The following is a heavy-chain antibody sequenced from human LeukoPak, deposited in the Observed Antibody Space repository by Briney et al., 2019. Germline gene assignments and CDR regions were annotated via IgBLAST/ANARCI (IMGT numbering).Heavy chain of an antibody. CDR3: AITGTTTLTLDY. CDR1: GYTLTELS. Sequence: ASVKVSCKVSGYTLTELSMHWVRQAPGKGLEWMGGFDPEDGETIYAQKFQGRVTMTEDTSTDAAYMELSSLRSEDTAVYYCAITGTTTLTLDYWGQGTLVTVSS. D-gene: IGHD1-7*01. V-gene: IGHV1-24*01. CDR2: FDPEDGET. J-gene: IGHJ4*02.